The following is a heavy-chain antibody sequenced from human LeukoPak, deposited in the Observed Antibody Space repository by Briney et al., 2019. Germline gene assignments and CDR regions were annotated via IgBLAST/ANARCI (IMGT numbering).Heavy chain of an antibody. V-gene: IGHV3-21*01. Sequence: GGSLRLSCAASGFTFSSYSMNWVRHAPGKGLEWVSSISSSSSYIYYADSVNGRFTISRDNAKNSLYLQMNSLRAEDTAVYYCARDVVAAAGTFYYGMDVWGQGTTVTVSS. CDR3: ARDVVAAAGTFYYGMDV. CDR2: ISSSSSYI. J-gene: IGHJ6*02. D-gene: IGHD6-13*01. CDR1: GFTFSSYS.